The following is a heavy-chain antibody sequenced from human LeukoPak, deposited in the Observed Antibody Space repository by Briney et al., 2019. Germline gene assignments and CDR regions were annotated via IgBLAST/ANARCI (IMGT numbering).Heavy chain of an antibody. V-gene: IGHV4-61*01. D-gene: IGHD6-13*01. CDR3: GREKPLHPPLRSSSWYRARRGLDY. CDR1: GDSISSGSYY. Sequence: SETLSLTCTVSGDSISSGSYYWSRIRQPPGKGLECNGYIYYSGSTNYNPPLKSRVTISVDTSKNQFALKLSSVTAADPAVYYCGREKPLHPPLRSSSWYRARRGLDYWGQGTLVTVSS. CDR2: IYYSGST. J-gene: IGHJ4*02.